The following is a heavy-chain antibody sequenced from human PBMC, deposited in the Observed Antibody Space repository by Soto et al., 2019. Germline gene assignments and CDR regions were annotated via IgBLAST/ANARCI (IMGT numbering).Heavy chain of an antibody. CDR1: GFSLSTTKMG. CDR3: VHRRKESSGYYYAA. J-gene: IGHJ5*02. CDR2: IYWDDDK. D-gene: IGHD3-22*01. V-gene: IGHV2-5*02. Sequence: QITLKESGPALVKPTQTLTVTCTFSGFSLSTTKMGVGWIRQPPGKALEWLALIYWDDDKRYSPSLKSRLTITKDTSKNQVVLSMTNMDPVGTGTYYCVHRRKESSGYYYAAWGQGTLVTVSS.